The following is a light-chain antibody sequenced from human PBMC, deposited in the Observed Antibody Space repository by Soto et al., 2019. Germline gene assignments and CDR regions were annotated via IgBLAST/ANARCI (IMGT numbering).Light chain of an antibody. J-gene: IGLJ1*01. Sequence: QSFLTQPASVSGSPVQSITISCTGTSRDVCAYCYFSWYQQHPGTVPKLLLYEVFYRPSGVYSRFSGSQSGNTASLNISGLQAEDAADYYCTAYTTSXTLVVGTGTKVXV. CDR3: TAYTTSXTLV. CDR1: SRDVCAYCY. CDR2: EVF. V-gene: IGLV2-14*01.